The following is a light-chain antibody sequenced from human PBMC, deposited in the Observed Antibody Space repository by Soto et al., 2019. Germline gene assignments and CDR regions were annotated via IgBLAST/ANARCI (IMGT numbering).Light chain of an antibody. CDR1: QSALYSSNNHNY. CDR3: QQYYSIPRT. CDR2: CAS. Sequence: IVLTQSPDSLSVSLRESATINCKSSQSALYSSNNHNYLAWYQQKPGQPPTWLIYCASTREVGVPDGFSGSGSGTDFTLTISSLLAEDVAVYFCQQYYSIPRTFGQGTRLEIK. V-gene: IGKV4-1*01. J-gene: IGKJ1*01.